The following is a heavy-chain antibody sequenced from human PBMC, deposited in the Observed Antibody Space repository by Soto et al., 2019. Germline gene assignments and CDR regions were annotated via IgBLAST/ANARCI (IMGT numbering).Heavy chain of an antibody. CDR2: ISGSGGST. D-gene: IGHD5-12*01. Sequence: GGSLRLSCAASGFTFSSYAMSWVRQAQGKGLEWVSAISGSGGSTYYADSVKGRFTISRDNSKNTLYLQMNSLRAEDTAVYYCAKFHRWLRLGAYPGGYYMDVWGKGTTVTVSS. CDR3: AKFHRWLRLGAYPGGYYMDV. CDR1: GFTFSSYA. V-gene: IGHV3-23*01. J-gene: IGHJ6*03.